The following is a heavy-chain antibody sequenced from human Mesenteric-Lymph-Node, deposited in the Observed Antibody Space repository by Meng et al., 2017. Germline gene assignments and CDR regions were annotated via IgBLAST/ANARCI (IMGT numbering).Heavy chain of an antibody. CDR1: GFRFSDYY. J-gene: IGHJ4*02. CDR3: ARGGKRGVDS. CDR2: LSNIDNII. V-gene: IGHV3-11*01. Sequence: LSLTCAASGFRFSDYYMTWIRQAPGKGLEWVSYLSNIDNIIYYADSVKGRFTISRDNAVSSLYLQMDSLRAEDTAVYYCARGGKRGVDSWGQGTLVTVSS. D-gene: IGHD3-16*01.